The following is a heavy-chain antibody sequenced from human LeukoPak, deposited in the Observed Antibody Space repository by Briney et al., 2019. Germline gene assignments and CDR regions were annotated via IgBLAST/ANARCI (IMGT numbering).Heavy chain of an antibody. CDR2: ISSSGSTI. J-gene: IGHJ3*02. V-gene: IGHV3-48*03. CDR3: ARAAGRGDVFDI. Sequence: GGSLRLSCAASGFTFSSYEMNWVRQAPGKGLEWVSYISSSGSTIYYADSVKDRFTISRDNAKNSLYPQMNSLRAEDTAVYYCARAAGRGDVFDIWGQGTMVTVSS. D-gene: IGHD6-19*01. CDR1: GFTFSSYE.